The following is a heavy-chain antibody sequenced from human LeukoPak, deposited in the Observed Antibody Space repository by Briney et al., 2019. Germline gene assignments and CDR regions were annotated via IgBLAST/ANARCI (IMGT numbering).Heavy chain of an antibody. CDR1: GGSISSYY. CDR2: IYYSGST. Sequence: SETLSLTCTVSGGSISSYYWSWIRQPPGKGLEWIGYIYYSGSTNYNPALKSRVTISVDTSKNQFSLKLSSVTAADTAVYYCARIRGGKYYYYYMDVWGKGTTVTVSS. J-gene: IGHJ6*03. CDR3: ARIRGGKYYYYYMDV. V-gene: IGHV4-59*01. D-gene: IGHD6-25*01.